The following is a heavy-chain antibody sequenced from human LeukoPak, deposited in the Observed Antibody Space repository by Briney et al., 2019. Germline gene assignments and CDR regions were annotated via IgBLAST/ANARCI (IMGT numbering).Heavy chain of an antibody. Sequence: PGGPLRLSCAASGFTFNNYWMSWVRQAPGKGLEWVANIKQGGSETYHVDSVQGRFTISRDNTKNSLYLQMNSLRAEDTAVYYCARLGGWYFDYWGQGTLVTVSS. V-gene: IGHV3-7*05. J-gene: IGHJ4*02. D-gene: IGHD6-19*01. CDR3: ARLGGWYFDY. CDR1: GFTFNNYW. CDR2: IKQGGSET.